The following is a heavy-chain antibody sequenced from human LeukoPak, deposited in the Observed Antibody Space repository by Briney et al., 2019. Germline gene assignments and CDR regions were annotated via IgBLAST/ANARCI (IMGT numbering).Heavy chain of an antibody. J-gene: IGHJ6*03. V-gene: IGHV1-18*01. CDR1: GGTFSSYA. Sequence: ASVKVSCKASGGTFSSYAISWVRQAPGQGLEWMGWISANNGNTSYAQKLQGRVTMTTDTSTSTAYMELRSLRSDDTAVYYCARGLYYDFWSGITPYYYYYMDVWGKGTTVTVSS. CDR3: ARGLYYDFWSGITPYYYYYMDV. D-gene: IGHD3-3*01. CDR2: ISANNGNT.